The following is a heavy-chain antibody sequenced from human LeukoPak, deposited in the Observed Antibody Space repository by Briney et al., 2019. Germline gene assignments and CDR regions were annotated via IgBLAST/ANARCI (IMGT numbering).Heavy chain of an antibody. D-gene: IGHD4-17*01. CDR3: ARHMDGDYSRSGIDY. CDR1: GGSIRSYY. Sequence: RPSETLSLTCTVSGGSIRSYYWSWIRQPPGKGLEWIGYIYDSGSTNYNRSLTSRVTITVDTSKNQFSLKLSSVTAADTAVYYCARHMDGDYSRSGIDYWGQGTLVTVSS. J-gene: IGHJ4*02. CDR2: IYDSGST. V-gene: IGHV4-59*01.